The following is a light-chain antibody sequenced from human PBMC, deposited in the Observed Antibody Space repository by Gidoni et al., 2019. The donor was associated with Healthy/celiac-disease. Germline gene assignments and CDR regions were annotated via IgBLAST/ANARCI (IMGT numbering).Light chain of an antibody. CDR3: KQYNSYPYT. Sequence: DIQMTHSPSSLSASVGDRVTIPCRARQGISNYVAWFQQKLGKAPKSMIYAASSLQSGVPSKFSGSGSGTDFTLTISSMQHEDFATYYCKQYNSYPYTLGQXTKLEIK. V-gene: IGKV1-16*02. CDR1: QGISNY. CDR2: AAS. J-gene: IGKJ2*01.